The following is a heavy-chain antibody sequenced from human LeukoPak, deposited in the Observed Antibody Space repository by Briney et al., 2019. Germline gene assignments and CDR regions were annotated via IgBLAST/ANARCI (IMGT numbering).Heavy chain of an antibody. J-gene: IGHJ4*02. CDR3: ARDRNWGSAAHHFDL. V-gene: IGHV3-33*01. Sequence: GGSLRLSCAASGFTFRNYGMHWVCQAPGKGLEWVAVIWYDGSNKIYADAVKGRFTFSRDNSKNMLYLQMNSLRAEDTAVYYCARDRNWGSAAHHFDLWGQGTLVSVSS. D-gene: IGHD7-27*01. CDR2: IWYDGSNK. CDR1: GFTFRNYG.